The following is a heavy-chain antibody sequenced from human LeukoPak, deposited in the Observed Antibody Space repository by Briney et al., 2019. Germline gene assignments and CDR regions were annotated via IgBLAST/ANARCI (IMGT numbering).Heavy chain of an antibody. CDR3: ARKGAVAGTRWFDP. CDR2: IYYSRIT. D-gene: IGHD6-19*01. CDR1: GGSISSSSYY. J-gene: IGHJ5*02. V-gene: IGHV4-39*02. Sequence: PSETLSLTCTVSGGSISSSSYYWGWHRQPPGRGLEWIGSIYYSRITYYNPSLKSRVTISVDTSKNHFSLKLSSVTAADTAVYYCARKGAVAGTRWFDPWGQGTLVTVSS.